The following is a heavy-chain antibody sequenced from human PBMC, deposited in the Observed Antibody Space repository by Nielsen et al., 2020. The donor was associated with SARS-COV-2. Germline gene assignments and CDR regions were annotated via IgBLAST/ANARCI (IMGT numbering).Heavy chain of an antibody. CDR3: TRVNPISGSWFDAFDI. CDR2: IRSKANIYAT. J-gene: IGHJ3*02. V-gene: IGHV3-73*01. Sequence: GESLRLSCAASGFTFSGSSMHWVRQASGKGLEWIGRIRSKANIYATAYAASVKGRFTISRDDSKNTAYLQMNSLRTEDTAIYHCTRVNPISGSWFDAFDIWGQGTMVTVSS. D-gene: IGHD6-13*01. CDR1: GFTFSGSS.